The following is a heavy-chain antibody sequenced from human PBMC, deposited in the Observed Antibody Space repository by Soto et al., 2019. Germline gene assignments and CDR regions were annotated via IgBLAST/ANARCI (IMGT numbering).Heavy chain of an antibody. CDR1: GGSISSSSYY. CDR3: ARPWWELLGAFDI. Sequence: QLQLQESGPGLVKPSETLSLTCTVSGGSISSSSYYWGWIRQPPGKGLEWIGSIYYSGNTCYNPSLQSRVTMSVDTSKNQFSLKLSSVTAAATAVYYCARPWWELLGAFDIWGQGTMVTVSS. J-gene: IGHJ3*02. V-gene: IGHV4-39*01. CDR2: IYYSGNT. D-gene: IGHD1-26*01.